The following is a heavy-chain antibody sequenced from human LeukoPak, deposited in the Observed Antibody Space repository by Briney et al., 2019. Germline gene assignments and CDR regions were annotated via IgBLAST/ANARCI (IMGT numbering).Heavy chain of an antibody. J-gene: IGHJ4*02. D-gene: IGHD1-1*01. V-gene: IGHV3-23*01. Sequence: GGSLRLSCAASGFTFSSYAMSWVRQAPGKGLECISGFSGSGGSTYYADSVKGRFTISRDNSRNTLYLQMNSLRTEDTAVYYCAREQQGRRAAFDYWGQGTPVTVSS. CDR3: AREQQGRRAAFDY. CDR1: GFTFSSYA. CDR2: FSGSGGST.